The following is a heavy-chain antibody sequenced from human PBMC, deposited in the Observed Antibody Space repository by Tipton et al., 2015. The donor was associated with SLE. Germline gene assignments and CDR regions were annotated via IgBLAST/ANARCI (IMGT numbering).Heavy chain of an antibody. Sequence: SLRLSCAASGFNFRRNWMHWVRQVPGKGLVWVSRMNSDGSNIFYSDSVKGRFTISRDNAKNSLYLQMNSLRAEDTALYYCAKDPTMVQGVIMGGEFDYWGQGTKVTVSS. D-gene: IGHD3-10*01. V-gene: IGHV3-74*01. CDR2: MNSDGSNI. J-gene: IGHJ4*02. CDR3: AKDPTMVQGVIMGGEFDY. CDR1: GFNFRRNW.